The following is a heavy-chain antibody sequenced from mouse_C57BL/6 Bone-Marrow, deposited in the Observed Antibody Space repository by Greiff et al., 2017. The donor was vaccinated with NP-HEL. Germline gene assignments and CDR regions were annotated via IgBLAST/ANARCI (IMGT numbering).Heavy chain of an antibody. CDR3: ARLRPTVVPMDY. V-gene: IGHV1-64*01. Sequence: QVQLKQPGAELVKPGASVKLSCKASGYTFTSYWMHWVKQRPGQGLEWIGMIHPNSGSTNYNEKFKSKATLTVDNSSSTAYMQLSSLTSEDSAVYYCARLRPTVVPMDYWGQGTSVTVSS. D-gene: IGHD1-1*01. CDR1: GYTFTSYW. CDR2: IHPNSGST. J-gene: IGHJ4*01.